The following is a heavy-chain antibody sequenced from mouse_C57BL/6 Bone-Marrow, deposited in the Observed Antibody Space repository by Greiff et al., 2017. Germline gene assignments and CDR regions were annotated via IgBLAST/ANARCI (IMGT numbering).Heavy chain of an antibody. Sequence: VQLQESGAELVRPGTSVKVSCKASGYAFTNYLIEWVKQRPGRGLEWIGVINPGSGGTNYNEKFKGKATLTADKSSSTAYMQLSSLTSEDSAVYFCARSKNWDSWFAYWGQGTLVTVSA. CDR1: GYAFTNYL. V-gene: IGHV1-54*01. CDR3: ARSKNWDSWFAY. D-gene: IGHD4-1*01. J-gene: IGHJ3*01. CDR2: INPGSGGT.